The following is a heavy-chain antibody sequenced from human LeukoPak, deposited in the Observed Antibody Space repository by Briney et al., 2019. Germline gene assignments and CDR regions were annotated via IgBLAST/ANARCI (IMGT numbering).Heavy chain of an antibody. CDR1: GFTVSTNY. CDR2: IYSGRTT. Sequence: EGSLRLSCAASGFTVSTNYMSWVRQAPGKGLEWVSVIYSGRTTYYADSVKGRFPISRDNSKNTLYLQMNSLRGEDTGVYYCARDRGGSRSDCWGQGTLVTVSS. J-gene: IGHJ4*02. D-gene: IGHD6-13*01. V-gene: IGHV3-66*01. CDR3: ARDRGGSRSDC.